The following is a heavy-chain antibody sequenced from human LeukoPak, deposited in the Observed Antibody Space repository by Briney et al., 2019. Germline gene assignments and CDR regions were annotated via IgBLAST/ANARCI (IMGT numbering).Heavy chain of an antibody. CDR3: ARAQYCGGDCYIYYFDY. D-gene: IGHD2-21*01. J-gene: IGHJ4*02. V-gene: IGHV5-51*01. CDR2: IYPGDSDT. Sequence: GESLKISCKGSGYSFTSYWIGWVRQMPGKGLEWMGIIYPGDSDTRYSPSFQGQVTISADKSISTAYLQWSSLKASDTAMYYCARAQYCGGDCYIYYFDYWGQGTLVTVSS. CDR1: GYSFTSYW.